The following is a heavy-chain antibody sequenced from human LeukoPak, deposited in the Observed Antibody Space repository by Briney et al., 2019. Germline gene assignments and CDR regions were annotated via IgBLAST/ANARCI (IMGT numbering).Heavy chain of an antibody. D-gene: IGHD2-15*01. CDR1: GYTFTSYD. CDR2: MNPNSGNT. CDR3: ARVEGYCSGGSCYLDP. Sequence: ASVKVSCKASGYTFTSYDINWVRQATGQGLEWTGWMNPNSGNTGYAQKFQGRVTMTRNTSISTAYMELSSLRSEDTAVYYCARVEGYCSGGSCYLDPWGQGTLVTVSS. J-gene: IGHJ5*02. V-gene: IGHV1-8*01.